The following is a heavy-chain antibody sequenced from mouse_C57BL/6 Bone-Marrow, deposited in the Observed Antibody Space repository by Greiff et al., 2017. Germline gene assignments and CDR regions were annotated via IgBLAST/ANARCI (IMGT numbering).Heavy chain of an antibody. D-gene: IGHD1-1*01. Sequence: EVKLMESGGGLVQPGGSMKLSCVASGFTFSNYWMNWVRQSPEKGLEWVAQIRLKSDNYATHYAESVKGRFTISRDDSKSSVYLQMNNLRAEDTGIYYCTGYGSRRDYWGQGTTLTVSS. J-gene: IGHJ2*01. CDR3: TGYGSRRDY. V-gene: IGHV6-3*01. CDR2: IRLKSDNYAT. CDR1: GFTFSNYW.